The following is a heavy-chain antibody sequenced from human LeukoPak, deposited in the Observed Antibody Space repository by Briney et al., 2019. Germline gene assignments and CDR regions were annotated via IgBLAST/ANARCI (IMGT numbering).Heavy chain of an antibody. CDR1: GFTFSSYG. CDR3: AKDGGYSYGYLYYYYYMDA. D-gene: IGHD5-18*01. CDR2: ISYDGSNK. V-gene: IGHV3-30*18. J-gene: IGHJ6*03. Sequence: GGSLRLSCAASGFTFSSYGMHWVRQAPGKGLEWVAVISYDGSNKYYADSVKGRFTISRDNSKNTLYLQMNSLRAEDTAVYYCAKDGGYSYGYLYYYYYMDAWGKGTTVTVSS.